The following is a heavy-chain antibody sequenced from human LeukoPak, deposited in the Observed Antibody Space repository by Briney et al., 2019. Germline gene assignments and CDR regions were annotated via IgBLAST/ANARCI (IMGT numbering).Heavy chain of an antibody. D-gene: IGHD3-16*01. J-gene: IGHJ4*02. CDR1: GYTFTGYY. Sequence: GASVKVSCKASGYTFTGYYMHWVRQAPGQGLEWMGWISAYNGNTNYAQKLQGRVTMTTDTSTSTAYMELRSLRSDDTAVYYCAREGLGELTLDCWGQGTLVTVSS. CDR3: AREGLGELTLDC. CDR2: ISAYNGNT. V-gene: IGHV1-18*04.